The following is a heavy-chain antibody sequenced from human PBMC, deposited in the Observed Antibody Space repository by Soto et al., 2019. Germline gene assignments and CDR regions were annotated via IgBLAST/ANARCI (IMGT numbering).Heavy chain of an antibody. CDR2: IYGSGNT. Sequence: GGSLRLSCAASGFTVSSNYMSWVRQAPGKGLEWVPVIYGSGNTYYADSMKGRITISRDNSKNTVYLQMNSLRVDDTALYYCAKDRHPDGIWTFDSWGQGTLVTVSS. CDR1: GFTVSSNY. J-gene: IGHJ4*02. CDR3: AKDRHPDGIWTFDS. D-gene: IGHD1-1*01. V-gene: IGHV3-53*01.